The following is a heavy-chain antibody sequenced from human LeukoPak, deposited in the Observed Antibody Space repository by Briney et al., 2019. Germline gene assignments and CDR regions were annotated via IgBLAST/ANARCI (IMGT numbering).Heavy chain of an antibody. CDR3: ARVSVGFLEWLLHDKCDAFDI. CDR1: GYTFTGYY. Sequence: ASVKVSCKASGYTFTGYYMHWVRQAPGQGLEWMGRINPNSGGTNYAQKFQGRVTMTRDTSISTAYMELSRLRSDDTAVYYCARVSVGFLEWLLHDKCDAFDIWGQGTMATVSS. D-gene: IGHD3-3*01. V-gene: IGHV1-2*06. J-gene: IGHJ3*02. CDR2: INPNSGGT.